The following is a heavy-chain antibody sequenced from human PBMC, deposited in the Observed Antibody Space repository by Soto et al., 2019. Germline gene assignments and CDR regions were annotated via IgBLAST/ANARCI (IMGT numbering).Heavy chain of an antibody. CDR3: ARVVAADGWPNVFDY. D-gene: IGHD6-13*01. CDR2: INSDGSST. V-gene: IGHV3-74*01. CDR1: GFTFSSYW. J-gene: IGHJ4*01. Sequence: RLSCAAAGFTFSSYWMHWVRQAPGKGLVWVSRINSDGSSTSYADSVKGRFTISRDNAKNTLYLQMNSLRAEDTAVYYCARVVAADGWPNVFDYWGHGTLVPVSS.